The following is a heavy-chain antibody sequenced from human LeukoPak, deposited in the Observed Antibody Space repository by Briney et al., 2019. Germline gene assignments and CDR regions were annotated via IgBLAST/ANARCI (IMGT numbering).Heavy chain of an antibody. Sequence: ASAKVSCKASGYTFTSYDINWVRQATGQGLEWMGWMNPNSGNTGYAQKFQGRVTITRNTSISTAYMELSSLRSEDTAVYYCARGMYSSSWYRGHFDYWGQGTLVTVSS. CDR3: ARGMYSSSWYRGHFDY. CDR1: GYTFTSYD. D-gene: IGHD6-13*01. J-gene: IGHJ4*02. V-gene: IGHV1-8*03. CDR2: MNPNSGNT.